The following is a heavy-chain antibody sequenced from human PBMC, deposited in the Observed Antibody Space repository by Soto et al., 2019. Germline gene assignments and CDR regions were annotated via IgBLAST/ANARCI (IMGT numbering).Heavy chain of an antibody. CDR1: GGCISTSNW. J-gene: IGHJ5*02. V-gene: IGHV4-4*02. D-gene: IGHD4-4*01. CDR2: VYRTGST. Sequence: SETLSLTCAVSGGCISTSNWWSWVRQPPGKGLEWIGEVYRTGSTNYNPSLESRLTISVDKSKNQFSLKLSSVTAADTAVYYCARESSNYNWFDPWGQGTLVTVSS. CDR3: ARESSNYNWFDP.